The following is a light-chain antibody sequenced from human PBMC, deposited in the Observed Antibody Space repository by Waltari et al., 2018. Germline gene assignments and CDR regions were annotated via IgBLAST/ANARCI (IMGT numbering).Light chain of an antibody. J-gene: IGKJ1*01. V-gene: IGKV3-15*01. Sequence: EIVITQSPATLSVSPGERVTLSCRASQGVGSNLAWYQQKPGQAPRLLIYNAYTRATGIPARFSGSGSETEFTLTISGLRSEDFAVYYCQQYDFRPPRTFGQGTKVEVK. CDR3: QQYDFRPPRT. CDR1: QGVGSN. CDR2: NAY.